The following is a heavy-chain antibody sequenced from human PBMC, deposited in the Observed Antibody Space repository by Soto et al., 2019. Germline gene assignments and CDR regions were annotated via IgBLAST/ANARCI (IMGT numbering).Heavy chain of an antibody. J-gene: IGHJ4*02. V-gene: IGHV4-59*01. CDR3: ARTPVGEGFFDY. CDR1: GGSISSYF. Sequence: SENLSLTCTVSGGSISSYFWTWIRQPPGKGQEWIGYIYYTGSTNYNPSLKSRVTISVDTSKNQFSLKLSSVTAADTAVYFCARTPVGEGFFDYWSQGTLVTVSS. CDR2: IYYTGST. D-gene: IGHD3-10*01.